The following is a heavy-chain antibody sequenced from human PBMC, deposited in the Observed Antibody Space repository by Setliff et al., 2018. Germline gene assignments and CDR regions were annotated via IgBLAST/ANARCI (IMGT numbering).Heavy chain of an antibody. CDR2: IYYSGST. V-gene: IGHV4-39*01. CDR3: ARQSGDSGSFYYYYYYMDV. Sequence: SETLSLTCTVSGGSISSTSYYWGWIRQPPGEGLEWVGSIYYSGSTYYNPSLKSRVTMSVDTSKNQFSLRLSSVTAADTAVYYCARQSGDSGSFYYYYYYMDVWGKGTTVTVSS. J-gene: IGHJ6*03. D-gene: IGHD3-10*01. CDR1: GGSISSTSYY.